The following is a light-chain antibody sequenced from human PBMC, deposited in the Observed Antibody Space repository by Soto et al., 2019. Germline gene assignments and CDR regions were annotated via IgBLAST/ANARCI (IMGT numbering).Light chain of an antibody. J-gene: IGLJ1*01. V-gene: IGLV1-44*01. CDR1: SSNIGTSS. CDR3: AAWDASLNGHV. Sequence: QAVVTQPHSASGTPGQRVTISCSGSSSNIGTSSVHWFQQLPGTAPKLLISTTNQRPSGVPERFSGSKSGTSASLAISGLQSEDEADYYCAAWDASLNGHVFGTVTKVTVL. CDR2: TTN.